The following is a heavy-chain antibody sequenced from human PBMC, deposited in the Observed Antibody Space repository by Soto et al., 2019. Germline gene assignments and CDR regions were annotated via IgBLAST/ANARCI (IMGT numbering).Heavy chain of an antibody. Sequence: QVQLVQSGAEVKKPGASLKVSCKASGYTFTGYYMHWVRQAPGQGLEWLGWINANSGGTKNAQRFQGRVSMTRDTSISTAYMELNRLRSDDTAMYYCARIIVGATGVFDYWGQGSLVTVSS. CDR3: ARIIVGATGVFDY. J-gene: IGHJ4*02. CDR1: GYTFTGYY. D-gene: IGHD1-26*01. V-gene: IGHV1-2*02. CDR2: INANSGGT.